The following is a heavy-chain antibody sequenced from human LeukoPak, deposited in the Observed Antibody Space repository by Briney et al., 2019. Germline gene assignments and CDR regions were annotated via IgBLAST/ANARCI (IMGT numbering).Heavy chain of an antibody. D-gene: IGHD2-2*01. CDR2: ISNSGGAT. CDR3: AKAPPAATKYYYGMDV. J-gene: IGHJ6*02. V-gene: IGHV3-23*01. Sequence: GGSLRLSCAASGFTFNNYAMSWVRQAPGKGLGWVSAISNSGGATYYADSVKGRFTISRDNSKNTLFLHMNSLRVEDTAVYYCAKAPPAATKYYYGMDVWGQGTTVTVSS. CDR1: GFTFNNYA.